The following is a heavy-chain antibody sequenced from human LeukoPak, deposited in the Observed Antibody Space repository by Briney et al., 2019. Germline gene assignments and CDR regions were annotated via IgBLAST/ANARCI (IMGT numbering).Heavy chain of an antibody. CDR2: IKSKTDGGTT. J-gene: IGHJ4*02. Sequence: GGSLRLSCAASGFTFSNAWMSWVRQAPGKGLEWVRRIKSKTDGGTTDYAAPVKGRFTISRDDSKNTLYLQMNSLKTEDTAVYYCTTVTYYYDSSGYYYRDYWGQGTLVTVSS. CDR3: TTVTYYYDSSGYYYRDY. CDR1: GFTFSNAW. V-gene: IGHV3-15*01. D-gene: IGHD3-22*01.